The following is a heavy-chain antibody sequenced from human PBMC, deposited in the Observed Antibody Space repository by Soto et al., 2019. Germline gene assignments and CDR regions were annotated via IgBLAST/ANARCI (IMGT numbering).Heavy chain of an antibody. D-gene: IGHD2-2*01. CDR2: INPNSGGT. CDR3: ATNSGTSSSLEGCFDY. V-gene: IGHV1-2*04. J-gene: IGHJ4*02. CDR1: GYTFTGYC. Sequence: ASVKVSCKASGYTFTGYCMHWVRQTPGQGLEWMGWINPNSGGTNYAQKFQGWVTMTRDTSISTAYMELSRLRSDDTAVYYCATNSGTSSSLEGCFDYWGQGTLVTVSS.